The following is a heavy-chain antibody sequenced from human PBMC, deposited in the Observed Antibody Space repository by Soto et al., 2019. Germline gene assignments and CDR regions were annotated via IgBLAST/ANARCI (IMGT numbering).Heavy chain of an antibody. J-gene: IGHJ3*01. CDR2: ISTHNGNT. D-gene: IGHD3-3*01. CDR3: AREGILGLFDAYDL. Sequence: RASVKVSCKASTFTSSGISWVRQAPGQGLEWMGWISTHNGNTIYAQKFQGRVILTMDKITTTVYMELRRLRSDDTAVYFCAREGILGLFDAYDLWGQGTRVTVSS. V-gene: IGHV1-18*04. CDR1: TFTSSG.